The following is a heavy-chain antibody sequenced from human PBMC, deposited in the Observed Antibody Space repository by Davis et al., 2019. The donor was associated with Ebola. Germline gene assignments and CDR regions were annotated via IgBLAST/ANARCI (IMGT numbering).Heavy chain of an antibody. Sequence: GESLKISCAASGFTFSSYAMHWVRQAPGKGLEWVAVISYDESNKYYADSVKGRFTISRDNSKNTLYLQMNSLRAEDTAVYYCARGTGGSGSYPGYYGMDVWGQGTTVTVSS. J-gene: IGHJ6*02. V-gene: IGHV3-30-3*01. D-gene: IGHD3-10*01. CDR3: ARGTGGSGSYPGYYGMDV. CDR1: GFTFSSYA. CDR2: ISYDESNK.